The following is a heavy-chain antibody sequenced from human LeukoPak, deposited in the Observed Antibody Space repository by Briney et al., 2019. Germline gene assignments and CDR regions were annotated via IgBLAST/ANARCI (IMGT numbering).Heavy chain of an antibody. Sequence: ASVKVSCKVSGYTLTELSMHWVRQAPGKGLEWMEGFDPEDGETIYAQKFQGRVTMTEDTSTDTAYMELSSLRSEDTAVYYCATVVFMGYSRDSSGYYLPYFDYWGQGTLVTVSS. CDR2: FDPEDGET. CDR3: ATVVFMGYSRDSSGYYLPYFDY. CDR1: GYTLTELS. V-gene: IGHV1-24*01. D-gene: IGHD3-22*01. J-gene: IGHJ4*02.